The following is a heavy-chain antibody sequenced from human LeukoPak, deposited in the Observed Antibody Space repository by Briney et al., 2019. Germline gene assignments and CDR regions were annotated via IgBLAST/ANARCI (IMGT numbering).Heavy chain of an antibody. Sequence: PSETLSLTCTVSGGSISSSSYYWGWIRQPPGKGLEGIGSIYYSGSTYYNPSLKSRVTISVDTSKNQFSLKLSSVPAADTAVYYCARGWGSSWYFGNIDAFDIWGQGTMVTVSS. D-gene: IGHD6-13*01. J-gene: IGHJ3*02. CDR2: IYYSGST. V-gene: IGHV4-39*07. CDR3: ARGWGSSWYFGNIDAFDI. CDR1: GGSISSSSYY.